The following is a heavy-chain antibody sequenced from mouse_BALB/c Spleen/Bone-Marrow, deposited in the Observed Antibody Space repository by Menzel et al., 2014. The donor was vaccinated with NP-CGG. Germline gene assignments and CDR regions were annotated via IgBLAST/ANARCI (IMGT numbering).Heavy chain of an antibody. J-gene: IGHJ3*01. D-gene: IGHD1-1*01. CDR2: IDPANGNT. CDR3: ANYYYGSSHFAY. Sequence: VQLKESGAELVKPGASVKLSCTASGFNIKDAYMHWVKQRPEQGLEWIGRIDPANGNTKYDPKFQGKATITADTSSNTAYLQLSSLTSEDTAVYYCANYYYGSSHFAYWGQGTLVTVSA. V-gene: IGHV14-3*02. CDR1: GFNIKDAY.